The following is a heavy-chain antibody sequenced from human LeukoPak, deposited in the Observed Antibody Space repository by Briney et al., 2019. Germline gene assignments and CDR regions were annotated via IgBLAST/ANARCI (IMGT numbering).Heavy chain of an antibody. Sequence: PGGSLRLSCAASGFTFSSYAMHWVRQAPGKGLEWVAVISYDGSNKYYADSVKGRFTISRDNSKNSLYLQMNSLRDEVTAVYYCARVGYAFDIWGQGTMVTVSS. CDR1: GFTFSSYA. CDR3: ARVGYAFDI. V-gene: IGHV3-30-3*01. J-gene: IGHJ3*02. CDR2: ISYDGSNK.